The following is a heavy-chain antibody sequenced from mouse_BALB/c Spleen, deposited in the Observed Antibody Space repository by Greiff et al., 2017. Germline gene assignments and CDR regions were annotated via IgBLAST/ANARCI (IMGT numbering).Heavy chain of an antibody. D-gene: IGHD2-1*01. CDR1: GYSFTGYF. J-gene: IGHJ2*01. Sequence: EVKLMESGPELVKPGASVKISCKASGYSFTGYFMNWVMQSHGKSLEWIGRINPYNGDTFYNQKFKGKATLTVDKSSSTAYMQLKSLTSEDSAVYYCARSGGNIYYFDYWGQGTTLTVSS. CDR2: INPYNGDT. CDR3: ARSGGNIYYFDY. V-gene: IGHV1-20*01.